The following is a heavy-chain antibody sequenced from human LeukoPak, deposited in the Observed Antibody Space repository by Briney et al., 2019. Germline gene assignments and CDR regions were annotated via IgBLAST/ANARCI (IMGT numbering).Heavy chain of an antibody. V-gene: IGHV4-59*01. Sequence: SETLSLTCTVSGGSISSYYWSWIRQPPGKGLEWIGYIYYSGSTDYNPSLKSRVTISVDTSKNQFSLKLSSVTAADTAVYYCARDNWGWGYFDYWGQGTLVTVSS. CDR3: ARDNWGWGYFDY. CDR2: IYYSGST. J-gene: IGHJ4*02. CDR1: GGSISSYY. D-gene: IGHD7-27*01.